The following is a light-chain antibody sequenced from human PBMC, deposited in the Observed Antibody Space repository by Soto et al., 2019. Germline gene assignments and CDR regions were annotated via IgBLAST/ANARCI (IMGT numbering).Light chain of an antibody. CDR2: DAS. Sequence: DIQMTQSPSTLSSSVGDRVTITCRASQSISSWLAWYQQQPGKAPKLLIYDASRLESGVPSRFRGSGSGTEFTLTISSLKPDDFETYYCQQYNTYPWTFGQGTKVDIK. CDR3: QQYNTYPWT. V-gene: IGKV1-5*01. J-gene: IGKJ1*01. CDR1: QSISSW.